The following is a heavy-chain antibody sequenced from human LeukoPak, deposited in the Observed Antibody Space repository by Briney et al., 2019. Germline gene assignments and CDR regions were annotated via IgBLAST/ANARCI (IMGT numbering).Heavy chain of an antibody. Sequence: GASVKVSCKASGYTFTSYYMHWVRQAPGQGLEWMGIINPSGGSTSYAQKFQGRVTMTRDMSTSTVYMELSSLRSEDTAVYYCARDHYEMATINGLDYWGQGTLVTVSS. CDR3: ARDHYEMATINGLDY. CDR2: INPSGGST. D-gene: IGHD5-24*01. V-gene: IGHV1-46*01. CDR1: GYTFTSYY. J-gene: IGHJ4*02.